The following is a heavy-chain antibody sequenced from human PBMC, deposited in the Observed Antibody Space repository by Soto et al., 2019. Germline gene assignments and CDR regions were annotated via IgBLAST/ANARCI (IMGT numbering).Heavy chain of an antibody. D-gene: IGHD3-10*01. CDR1: GFNFSSYS. V-gene: IGHV3-21*01. Sequence: GGSLRLSCAASGFNFSSYSMNWVRQAPGKGLEWVSSISSSSSYIYYADSVKGRFTISRDNAKNSLYLQMNSLRAEDRAVFYCARVGFGELLDAFDIWGQGKMVTVSS. J-gene: IGHJ3*02. CDR2: ISSSSSYI. CDR3: ARVGFGELLDAFDI.